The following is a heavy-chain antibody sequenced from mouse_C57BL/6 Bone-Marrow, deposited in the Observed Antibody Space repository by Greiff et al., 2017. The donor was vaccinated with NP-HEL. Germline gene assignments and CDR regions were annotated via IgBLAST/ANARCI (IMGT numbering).Heavy chain of an antibody. D-gene: IGHD2-14*01. CDR3: TVEYYRDFDY. CDR2: IRLKSDNYAT. CDR1: GFTFSNYW. Sequence: DVQLQESGGGLVQPGGSMKLSCVASGFTFSNYWMNWVRQSPEKGLEWVAQIRLKSDNYATHYAESVKGRFTISRDDSKSSVYLQMNNLSAEDTGIYYCTVEYYRDFDYWGQGTTLTVSS. V-gene: IGHV6-3*01. J-gene: IGHJ2*01.